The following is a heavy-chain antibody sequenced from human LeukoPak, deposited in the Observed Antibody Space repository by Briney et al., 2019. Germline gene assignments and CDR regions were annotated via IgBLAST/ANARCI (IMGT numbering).Heavy chain of an antibody. D-gene: IGHD3-22*01. V-gene: IGHV3-48*01. CDR3: AKGRLLLVDY. CDR1: GFAFSSYS. J-gene: IGHJ4*02. Sequence: GGSLRLSCAASGFAFSSYSMNWVRQAPGKGLEWVSYISSSSSTIYYADSVKGRFTISRDNAKNSLYLQMNSLRAEDTAVYYCAKGRLLLVDYWGQGTLVTVSS. CDR2: ISSSSSTI.